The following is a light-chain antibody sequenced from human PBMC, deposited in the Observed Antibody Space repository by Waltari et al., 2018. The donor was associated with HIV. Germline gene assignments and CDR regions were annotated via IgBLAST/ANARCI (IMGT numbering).Light chain of an antibody. V-gene: IGLV2-23*02. J-gene: IGLJ3*02. CDR1: SRDVGSYNL. CDR3: CSYAGNNTLV. Sequence: QSALTQPASVSGSPGQSITISCTGTSRDVGSYNLVSWYQQHPGKAPKFMIYEVTKRPSGVSNRFSGSKSGNTASLTISGLRAEDEADYHCCSYAGNNTLVFGGGTKVTVL. CDR2: EVT.